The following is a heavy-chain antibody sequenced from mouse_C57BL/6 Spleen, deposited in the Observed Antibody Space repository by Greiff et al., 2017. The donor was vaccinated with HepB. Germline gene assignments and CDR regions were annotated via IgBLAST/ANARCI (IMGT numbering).Heavy chain of an antibody. CDR2: ISNGGGST. CDR1: GFTFSDYY. D-gene: IGHD2-1*01. Sequence: EVMLVESGGGLVQPGGSLKLSCAASGFTFSDYYMYWVRQTPEKRLEWVAYISNGGGSTYYPDTVKGRFTISRDNAKNTLYLQMSRLKSEDTAMYYCARRRYGNYAMDYWGQGTSVTVSS. CDR3: ARRRYGNYAMDY. V-gene: IGHV5-12*01. J-gene: IGHJ4*01.